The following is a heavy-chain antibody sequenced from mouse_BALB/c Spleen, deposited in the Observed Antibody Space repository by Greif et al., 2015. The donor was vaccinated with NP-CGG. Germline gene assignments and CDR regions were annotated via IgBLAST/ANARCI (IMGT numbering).Heavy chain of an antibody. Sequence: EVMLVESGGGLVQPKGSLKLSCAASGFTFNTYAMNWVRQAPGKGLEWVARIRSKSNNYATYYADSVKDRFTISGDDSQSMLYLQMNNLKTEDTAMYYCVRDYRYDYFDYWGQGTTLTVSS. D-gene: IGHD2-14*01. CDR1: GFTFNTYA. J-gene: IGHJ2*01. CDR2: IRSKSNNYAT. CDR3: VRDYRYDYFDY. V-gene: IGHV10-1*02.